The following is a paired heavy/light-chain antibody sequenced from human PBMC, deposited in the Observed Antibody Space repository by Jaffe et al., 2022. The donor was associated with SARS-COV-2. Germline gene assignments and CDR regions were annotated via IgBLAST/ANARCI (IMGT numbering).Heavy chain of an antibody. CDR1: GGTFTSYL. D-gene: IGHD3-10*01. J-gene: IGHJ4*02. Sequence: QVQLVQSGAEVQKPGSSVKVSCKASGGTFTSYLITWVRQAPGQGLEWMGGIIPMFKTTNYAQKFHGRVTITADESTDMAYMELTNLRSEDTAVYYCTRGPAYFYGSGNYYYLDYWGQGTLVTVSS. CDR2: IIPMFKTT. CDR3: TRGPAYFYGSGNYYYLDY. V-gene: IGHV1-69*01.
Light chain of an antibody. CDR3: QQYGSSLIT. V-gene: IGKV3-20*01. CDR1: QSVTSIY. Sequence: EIVLTQSPGTLSLSPGERATLSCRASQSVTSIYLAWYQQKPGQAPRLLIYGASRRATGIPDRFSGSGSGTDFTLTISRLEPEDFAVYYCQQYGSSLITFGQGTRLEIK. J-gene: IGKJ5*01. CDR2: GAS.